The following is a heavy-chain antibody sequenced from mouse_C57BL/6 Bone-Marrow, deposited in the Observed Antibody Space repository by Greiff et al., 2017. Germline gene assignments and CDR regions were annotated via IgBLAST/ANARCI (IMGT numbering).Heavy chain of an antibody. CDR1: GYTFTSYW. Sequence: QVQLQQPGTELVKPGASVKLSCKASGYTFTSYWMHWVKQRPGQGLEWIGNINPSNGGTNYNEKFKSKATLTVDKSSSTAYMQRSSLTSEDSAVYYCATTAQATHYFDYWGQGTTLTVSS. V-gene: IGHV1-53*01. D-gene: IGHD3-2*02. CDR2: INPSNGGT. CDR3: ATTAQATHYFDY. J-gene: IGHJ2*01.